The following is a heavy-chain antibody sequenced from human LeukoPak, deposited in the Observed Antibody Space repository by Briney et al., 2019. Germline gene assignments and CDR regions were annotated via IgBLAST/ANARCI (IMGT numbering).Heavy chain of an antibody. D-gene: IGHD3-10*01. CDR2: IIPIFGPA. Sequence: GASVKVSCKASGGTFSSYAISWVRHAPGQGLEWMGGIIPIFGPANYAQKFQGRVTITADESTSTAYMELSSLRSEDTAVYYCARLMDGSGSYYNVDHYYYYYMDVWGKGTTVTVSS. CDR1: GGTFSSYA. CDR3: ARLMDGSGSYYNVDHYYYYYMDV. V-gene: IGHV1-69*13. J-gene: IGHJ6*03.